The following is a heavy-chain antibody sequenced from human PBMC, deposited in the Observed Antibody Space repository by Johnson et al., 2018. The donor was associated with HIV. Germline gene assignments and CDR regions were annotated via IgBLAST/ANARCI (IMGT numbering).Heavy chain of an antibody. CDR1: GFTFSSYG. D-gene: IGHD3-10*01. V-gene: IGHV3-30*19. CDR3: ASQGVVRLEKAFDS. Sequence: QVQVVESGGGLVKPGVSLRLSCAASGFTFSSYGMHWVRQAPGKGLEWVAVISYDGSNKYYADSVKGRFTISSDNSTNTMYLQMNSLTAEDTAVYYCASQGVVRLEKAFDSWGQGTMVTVSS. CDR2: ISYDGSNK. J-gene: IGHJ3*02.